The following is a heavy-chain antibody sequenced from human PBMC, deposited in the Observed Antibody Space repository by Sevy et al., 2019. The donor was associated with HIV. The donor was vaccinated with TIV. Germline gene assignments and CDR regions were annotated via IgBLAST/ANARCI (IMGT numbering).Heavy chain of an antibody. Sequence: SETLSLTCTVSGGFVTSTSYYWAWIRQSPGKGLEWIGSIYNSGSTYYNPSLKSRVTISVHTSKNQFSLKLSSVTAADTAVYYCARRYCSSNSCYVPGYYGMDVWGQGTTVTVSS. CDR3: ARRYCSSNSCYVPGYYGMDV. V-gene: IGHV4-39*01. CDR1: GGFVTSTSYY. D-gene: IGHD2-2*01. J-gene: IGHJ6*02. CDR2: IYNSGST.